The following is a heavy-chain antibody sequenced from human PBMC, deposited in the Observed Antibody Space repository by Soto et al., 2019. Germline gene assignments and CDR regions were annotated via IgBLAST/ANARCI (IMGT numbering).Heavy chain of an antibody. J-gene: IGHJ4*02. Sequence: EVHLVESGGGLVQPGGSLRLSCVASGFAFDAYWMHWVRQVPGEGPVWVSRIDYDGTTTTYADSVKGRFTISRDNSENTVSLQMNSLRVEDTALYYCVRTACVINNCSYRGVRWGQGTLVTV. D-gene: IGHD1-20*01. CDR3: VRTACVINNCSYRGVR. CDR1: GFAFDAYW. CDR2: IDYDGTTT. V-gene: IGHV3-74*01.